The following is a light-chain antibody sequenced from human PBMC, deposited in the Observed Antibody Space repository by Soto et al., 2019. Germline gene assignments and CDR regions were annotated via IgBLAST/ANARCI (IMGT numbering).Light chain of an antibody. CDR1: QSVGNNY. CDR3: HQYASSPLT. V-gene: IGKV3-20*01. CDR2: HSS. J-gene: IGKJ1*01. Sequence: EIVLTQSPGTLSLSSGERATLSCRASQSVGNNYLGWYQQKPGQAPKLLIYHSSNRATGIPDRFSGSGSGTDFSLTISRLEPEDFAVYYCHQYASSPLTFGPGTTVEIK.